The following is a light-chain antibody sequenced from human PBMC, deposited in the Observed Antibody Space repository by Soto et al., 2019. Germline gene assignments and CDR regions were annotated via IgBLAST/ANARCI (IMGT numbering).Light chain of an antibody. CDR3: HQYGNSGPT. CDR2: GAS. Sequence: EIVLTQSPGTLSLSPGERATLSCRASQSVSSGYLAWYQQKPGQAPRLLIHGASSRATGIPDRFSGSGSGPDFTLTISRLEPEDFAVYYCHQYGNSGPTFGPGTKVDIK. V-gene: IGKV3-20*01. J-gene: IGKJ3*01. CDR1: QSVSSGY.